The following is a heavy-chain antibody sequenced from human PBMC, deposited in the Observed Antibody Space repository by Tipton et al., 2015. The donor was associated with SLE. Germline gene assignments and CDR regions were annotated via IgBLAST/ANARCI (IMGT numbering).Heavy chain of an antibody. CDR2: ISWNSGTI. V-gene: IGHV3-9*01. Sequence: SLRLSCEASGFTFHDYAMYWVRQAPGKGLEWVSGISWNSGTIGYADSVKGRFTISRDNAKNSLYLQMSSLRTEDTALYYCTKDFGKLYNDIASAGFDSWGRGTLVTVSS. CDR1: GFTFHDYA. D-gene: IGHD6-13*01. CDR3: TKDFGKLYNDIASAGFDS. J-gene: IGHJ4*02.